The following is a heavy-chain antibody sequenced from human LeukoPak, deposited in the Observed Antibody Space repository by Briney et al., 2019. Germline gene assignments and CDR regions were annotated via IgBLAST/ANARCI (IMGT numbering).Heavy chain of an antibody. D-gene: IGHD3-22*01. CDR1: GGSISSYY. CDR3: ARDQYYYDSSGPGDAFDI. Sequence: SGTLSLTCTVSGGSISSYYWSWIRQPAGKGLEWIGRIYTSGSTNYNPSLKSRVTMSVDTSKNQFSLKLSSVTAADTAVYYCARDQYYYDSSGPGDAFDIWGQGTMVTVSS. V-gene: IGHV4-4*07. CDR2: IYTSGST. J-gene: IGHJ3*02.